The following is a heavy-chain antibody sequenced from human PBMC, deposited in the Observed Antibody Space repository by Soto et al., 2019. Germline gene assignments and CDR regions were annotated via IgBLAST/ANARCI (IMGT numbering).Heavy chain of an antibody. Sequence: QVQLQESGPGLVKPSETLSLTCTVSGGSISSYYWSWIRQPPGKGLEWIGYIYYSGSTNYNPSLKSRVTISVDTSKKQFSLKLSSVTAADTAVYYCARHPSRRYYDSSGYYYPLVYGMDVWGQGTTVTVSS. CDR3: ARHPSRRYYDSSGYYYPLVYGMDV. J-gene: IGHJ6*02. D-gene: IGHD3-22*01. V-gene: IGHV4-59*08. CDR1: GGSISSYY. CDR2: IYYSGST.